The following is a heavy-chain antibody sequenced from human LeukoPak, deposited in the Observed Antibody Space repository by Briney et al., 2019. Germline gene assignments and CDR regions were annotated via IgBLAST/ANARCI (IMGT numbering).Heavy chain of an antibody. CDR1: GFTVSSNY. J-gene: IGHJ4*02. CDR3: ARTVHSSSHPLDY. Sequence: PGGSLRLSCAASGFTVSSNYMSWVRQAPGKGLEWVSVIYSGGSTYYADSVKGRFTISRDNSKSTLYLQMNSLRAEDTAVYYCARTVHSSSHPLDYWGQGTLVTVSS. V-gene: IGHV3-53*01. D-gene: IGHD6-6*01. CDR2: IYSGGST.